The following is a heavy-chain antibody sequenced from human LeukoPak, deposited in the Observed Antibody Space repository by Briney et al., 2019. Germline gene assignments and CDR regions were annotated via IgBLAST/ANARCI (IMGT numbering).Heavy chain of an antibody. J-gene: IGHJ3*02. Sequence: PGGSLRLSCAASGFTFSSYAVSWVRQAPGKGLEWVSAISGSGGSTYYADSVKGRFTISRDNSKNTLYLQMNSLRAEDTAVYYCAKDLTSGATRLAAMGTHAFDIWGQGTMVTVSS. D-gene: IGHD3-16*01. V-gene: IGHV3-23*01. CDR3: AKDLTSGATRLAAMGTHAFDI. CDR1: GFTFSSYA. CDR2: ISGSGGST.